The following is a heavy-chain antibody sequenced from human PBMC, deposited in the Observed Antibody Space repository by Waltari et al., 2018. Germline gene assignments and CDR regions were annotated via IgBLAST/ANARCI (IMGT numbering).Heavy chain of an antibody. CDR3: ARVTVVARVSDVFDV. CDR1: GFTVSDTY. Sequence: EVQVVESGGDLIQPGGSLRLSCAASGFTVSDTYMTWVRQAPGKGVDWVAIIFVTGNTHYADSVRGRFTISRDSSRNSVYLQMDNLRAEDTATYYCARVTVVARVSDVFDVWGQGTMITVSS. J-gene: IGHJ3*01. V-gene: IGHV3-53*01. D-gene: IGHD6-6*01. CDR2: IFVTGNT.